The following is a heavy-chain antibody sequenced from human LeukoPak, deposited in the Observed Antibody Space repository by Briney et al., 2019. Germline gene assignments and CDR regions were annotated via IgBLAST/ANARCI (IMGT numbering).Heavy chain of an antibody. Sequence: SETLSLTCTVSGDSISSHYWSWIRQPPGKGLEWLGYIYYSGTTNYNPSLKSRVTISVDTSKNQFSLKLSSVTAADTAVYYCARRRITMIVVVTLNYFDYWGRGTLVTVSS. CDR3: ARRRITMIVVVTLNYFDY. CDR2: IYYSGTT. D-gene: IGHD3-22*01. CDR1: GDSISSHY. J-gene: IGHJ4*02. V-gene: IGHV4-59*11.